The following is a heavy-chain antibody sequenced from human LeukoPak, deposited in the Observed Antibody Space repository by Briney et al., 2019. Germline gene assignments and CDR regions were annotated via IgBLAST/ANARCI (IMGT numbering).Heavy chain of an antibody. J-gene: IGHJ4*02. Sequence: SETLSLTCAVYGGSFSGYYWSWIRQPPGKGLEWIGEINHSGSTNYNPSLKSRVTISVDTSKNQFSLKLSSVTAADTAVYYCARHAYYGDYVNEVDYWGQGTLVTVSS. D-gene: IGHD4-17*01. CDR1: GGSFSGYY. CDR2: INHSGST. CDR3: ARHAYYGDYVNEVDY. V-gene: IGHV4-34*01.